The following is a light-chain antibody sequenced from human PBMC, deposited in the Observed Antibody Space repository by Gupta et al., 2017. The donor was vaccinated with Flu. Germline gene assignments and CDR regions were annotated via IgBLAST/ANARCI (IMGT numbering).Light chain of an antibody. CDR1: SLRSYY. Sequence: SSELTQDPAVSVALGQTVRITCQGDSLRSYYASWYQQKPGQAPVLVIYGKNNRPSGIPDRFSGSSSGNTASLTITGAQAEDDADYYCNSRDSSGNLYVFGTGTKVTV. V-gene: IGLV3-19*01. J-gene: IGLJ1*01. CDR2: GKN. CDR3: NSRDSSGNLYV.